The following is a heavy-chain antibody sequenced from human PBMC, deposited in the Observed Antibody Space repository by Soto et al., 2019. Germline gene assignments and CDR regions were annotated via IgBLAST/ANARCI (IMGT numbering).Heavy chain of an antibody. J-gene: IGHJ4*02. Sequence: LRLSCAASGFTFSSYDMHWVRQATGKGLEWVSAIGTAGDTYYPGSVKGRFTISRDNSKNTLYLQMNSLRTEDTAVYYRAKDESSSPLHLLDYWGQGTLVTVSS. V-gene: IGHV3-13*01. CDR2: IGTAGDT. CDR3: AKDESSSPLHLLDY. CDR1: GFTFSSYD. D-gene: IGHD6-6*01.